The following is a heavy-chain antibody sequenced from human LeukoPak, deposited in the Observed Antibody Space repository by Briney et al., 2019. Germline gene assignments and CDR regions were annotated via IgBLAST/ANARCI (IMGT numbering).Heavy chain of an antibody. CDR3: ASRIAARPPPYYYGMDV. CDR1: GGTFSSYA. J-gene: IGHJ6*02. D-gene: IGHD6-6*01. CDR2: IIPIFGTA. Sequence: ASVKVSCKASGGTFSSYAISWVRQAPGQGLEWMGGIIPIFGTANYAQKFQGRVTITADESTSTAYMELSSLRSEDTAVCYCASRIAARPPPYYYGMDVWGQGTTVTVSS. V-gene: IGHV1-69*13.